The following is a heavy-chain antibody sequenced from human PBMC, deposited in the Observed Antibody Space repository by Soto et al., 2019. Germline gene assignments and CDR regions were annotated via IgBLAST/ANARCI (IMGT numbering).Heavy chain of an antibody. CDR1: GFTFSSYA. CDR2: ISGSGGST. D-gene: IGHD1-26*01. V-gene: IGHV3-23*01. Sequence: EVQLLESGGGLVQPGGSLRLSCVASGFTFSSYAMSWVRQAPGKGLEWVSAISGSGGSTYYADSVKGRFTISRDNSKNTLYLQMNSLRAEDTAVYYCAKDGRGGSYYSSFDYWGQGTLVTVSS. CDR3: AKDGRGGSYYSSFDY. J-gene: IGHJ4*02.